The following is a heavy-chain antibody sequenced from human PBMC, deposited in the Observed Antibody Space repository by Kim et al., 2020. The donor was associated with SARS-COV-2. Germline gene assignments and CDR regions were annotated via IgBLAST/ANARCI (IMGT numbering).Heavy chain of an antibody. V-gene: IGHV3-30*18. Sequence: GGSLRLSCAASGFTFSSYGMHWVRQAPGKGLEWVAVISYDGSNKYYADSVKGRFTISRDNSKNTLYLQMNSLRAEDTAVYYCAKDRPYYDSSGYGGGMDVWGQGTTVTVSS. J-gene: IGHJ6*02. CDR1: GFTFSSYG. CDR2: ISYDGSNK. CDR3: AKDRPYYDSSGYGGGMDV. D-gene: IGHD3-22*01.